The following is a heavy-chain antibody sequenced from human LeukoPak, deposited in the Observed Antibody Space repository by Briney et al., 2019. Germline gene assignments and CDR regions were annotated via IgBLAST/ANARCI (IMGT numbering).Heavy chain of an antibody. CDR2: ISYDGSNK. Sequence: AGGSLRLPCAASGFTFSSYAMHWVRQAPGKGLEWVAVISYDGSNKYYADSVKGRFTISRDNSKNTLYLQMNSLRAEDTAVYYCARGGLEYSSSLHAFDIWGQGTMVTVSS. CDR1: GFTFSSYA. D-gene: IGHD6-6*01. V-gene: IGHV3-30-3*01. CDR3: ARGGLEYSSSLHAFDI. J-gene: IGHJ3*02.